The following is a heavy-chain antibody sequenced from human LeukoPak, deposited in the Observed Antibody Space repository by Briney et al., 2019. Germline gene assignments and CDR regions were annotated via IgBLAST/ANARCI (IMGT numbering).Heavy chain of an antibody. V-gene: IGHV3-30-3*01. D-gene: IGHD3-22*01. CDR2: ISYDGSNK. J-gene: IGHJ4*02. CDR3: ARGYLIVVPLDY. Sequence: GGSLRLSCAASGLTFSSYAMHWVRQAPGKGLEWVAVISYDGSNKYYADSVKGRFTISRDNSKNTLYLQMNSLRAEDTAVYYCARGYLIVVPLDYWGQGTLVTVSS. CDR1: GLTFSSYA.